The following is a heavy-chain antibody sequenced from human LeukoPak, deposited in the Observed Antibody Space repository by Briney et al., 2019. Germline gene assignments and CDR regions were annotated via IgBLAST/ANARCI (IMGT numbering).Heavy chain of an antibody. V-gene: IGHV4-39*01. CDR2: IYYSGST. Sequence: PSETLSLTCTVSGGSISSSSYYWGWIRQPPGKGLEWIGSIYYSGSTYYNPSLKSRVAISVDTSKNQFSLKLSSVTAADTAVYYCASGKTKRWLQLSPFFDYWGQGTLVTVSS. CDR3: ASGKTKRWLQLSPFFDY. CDR1: GGSISSSSYY. D-gene: IGHD5-24*01. J-gene: IGHJ4*02.